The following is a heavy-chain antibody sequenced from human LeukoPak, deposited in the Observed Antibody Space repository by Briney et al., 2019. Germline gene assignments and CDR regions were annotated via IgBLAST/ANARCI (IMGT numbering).Heavy chain of an antibody. CDR2: IIPIFGTA. CDR3: AIPLSGYDYHTDY. D-gene: IGHD5-12*01. Sequence: SVKVSCKASGGTFSSYAISWVRQAPGQGLEWMGGIIPIFGTANYAQKFQGRVTITADESTSTAYMELSSLRSKDTAVYYCAIPLSGYDYHTDYWGQGTLVTVSS. J-gene: IGHJ4*02. V-gene: IGHV1-69*13. CDR1: GGTFSSYA.